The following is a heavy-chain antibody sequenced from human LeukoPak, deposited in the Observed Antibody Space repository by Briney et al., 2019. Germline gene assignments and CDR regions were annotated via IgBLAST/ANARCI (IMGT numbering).Heavy chain of an antibody. V-gene: IGHV4-4*07. CDR1: GGPISNYY. J-gene: IGHJ5*02. CDR3: ARLYSDSWSRVDP. Sequence: SETLSLTCTVSGGPISNYYWIWIRQPAGEGLEWIGRIYTGGRIDSNPSLKNRVTMSVDTSKNQFSLKLTSVTAADTAVYFCARLYSDSWSRVDPWGQGTLVTVSS. CDR2: IYTGGRI. D-gene: IGHD6-13*01.